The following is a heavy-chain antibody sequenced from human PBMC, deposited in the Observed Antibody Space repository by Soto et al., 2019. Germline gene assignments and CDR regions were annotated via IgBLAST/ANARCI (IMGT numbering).Heavy chain of an antibody. CDR3: ARRTGHSGSDLYY. CDR1: GGSISSSSYY. CDR2: IYYSGST. V-gene: IGHV4-39*01. Sequence: QLQLQESGPGLVKPSETLSLTCTVSGGSISSSSYYWGWIRQPPGKGLEWIGSIYYSGSTYYNPSLKSRVTISVDTSKNQFSLKLSSVTAADTDVYYCARRTGHSGSDLYYWGQGTLVTVSS. D-gene: IGHD1-26*01. J-gene: IGHJ4*02.